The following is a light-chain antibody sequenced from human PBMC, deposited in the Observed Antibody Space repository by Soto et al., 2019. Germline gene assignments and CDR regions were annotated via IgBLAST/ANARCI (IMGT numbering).Light chain of an antibody. CDR3: QSYDSSLSGSWV. CDR2: GNI. V-gene: IGLV1-40*01. CDR1: SSNIGAGYD. Sequence: QSALTQPPSVSGAPGQRVTISCTGSSSNIGAGYDVHWYRQLPGTAPKLLIYGNINRPSRVPDRFSGSKSGTSASLAIIGLQAEDEADYYCQSYDSSLSGSWVFGGGTKLTVL. J-gene: IGLJ3*02.